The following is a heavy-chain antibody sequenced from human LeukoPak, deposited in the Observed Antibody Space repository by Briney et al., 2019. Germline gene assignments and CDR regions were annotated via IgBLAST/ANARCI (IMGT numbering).Heavy chain of an antibody. CDR2: INHSGST. J-gene: IGHJ6*02. CDR3: ARVTYYYDSSGYYRSYYGMDV. Sequence: SETLSLTCAVYGGSFSGYYWSWIRQPPGKGLEWLGEINHSGSTNYNPSLKSRVTISVDTSKNQFSLKLSSVTAADTAVYYCARVTYYYDSSGYYRSYYGMDVWGQGTTVTVSS. V-gene: IGHV4-34*01. CDR1: GGSFSGYY. D-gene: IGHD3-22*01.